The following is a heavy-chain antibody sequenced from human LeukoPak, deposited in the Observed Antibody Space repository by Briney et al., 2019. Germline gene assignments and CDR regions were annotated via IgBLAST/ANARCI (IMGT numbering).Heavy chain of an antibody. CDR2: INHSGST. CDR3: ARVFYSNYVSH. CDR1: GGSFSGYY. D-gene: IGHD4-11*01. Sequence: PSETLSLTCAVHGGSFSGYYWSWIRQPPGKGLEWIGEINHSGSTNYNPSLKSRVTISVDTSKNQFSLKLSSVTAADTAVYYCARVFYSNYVSHWGQGTLVTVSS. V-gene: IGHV4-34*01. J-gene: IGHJ4*02.